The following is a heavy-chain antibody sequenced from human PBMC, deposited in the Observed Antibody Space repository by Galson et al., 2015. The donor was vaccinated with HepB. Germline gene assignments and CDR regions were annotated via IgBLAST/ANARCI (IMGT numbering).Heavy chain of an antibody. D-gene: IGHD3-10*01. J-gene: IGHJ4*02. V-gene: IGHV3-7*01. CDR3: ARDLRITMVRGVTDY. Sequence: SLRLSCAASGFTFSSYWMSWVRQAPGKGLEWVANIKQDGSEKYYVDSVKGRFTISRDNAKNSLYLQMNSLRAEDTAVYYCARDLRITMVRGVTDYWGQGTLVTVSP. CDR1: GFTFSSYW. CDR2: IKQDGSEK.